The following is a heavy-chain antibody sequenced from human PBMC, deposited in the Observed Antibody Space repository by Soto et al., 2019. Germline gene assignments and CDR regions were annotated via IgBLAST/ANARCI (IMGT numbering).Heavy chain of an antibody. Sequence: QVQLQQSGPGLVKPSQTLSLTCVISGDSVSSNNVARNWIRQSPSRGLEWLGRTYYRSKWYNNYAVSVKSRTTINADTSKNQFSLQLASVTPEDTAVYYCARGINSASDIRGQGTMVTVS. CDR1: GDSVSSNNVA. D-gene: IGHD5-18*01. V-gene: IGHV6-1*01. CDR2: TYYRSKWYN. CDR3: ARGINSASDI. J-gene: IGHJ3*02.